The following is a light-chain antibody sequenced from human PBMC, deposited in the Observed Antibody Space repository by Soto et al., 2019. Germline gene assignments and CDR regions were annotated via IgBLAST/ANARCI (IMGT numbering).Light chain of an antibody. V-gene: IGLV1-47*01. Sequence: QSALTQPPSASGTPGQRVTISCSGSSSNIGSNYVYWYQQLPGTAPKPLIYRNNQRPSGVPDRFSGSKSGTSASLAISGLRSEDEADYYCAAWDDSLSGQVFGTGTKLTVL. J-gene: IGLJ1*01. CDR1: SSNIGSNY. CDR3: AAWDDSLSGQV. CDR2: RNN.